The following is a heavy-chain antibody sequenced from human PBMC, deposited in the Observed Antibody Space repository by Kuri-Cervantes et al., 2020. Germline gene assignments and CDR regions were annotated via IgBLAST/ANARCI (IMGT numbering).Heavy chain of an antibody. V-gene: IGHV1-2*04. CDR3: ARDMAGDY. CDR1: GYTFSGYY. CDR2: SHPNSSST. J-gene: IGHJ4*02. D-gene: IGHD3-10*01. Sequence: VKVSCKASGYTFSGYYLHWVRQAAGQGLEWMGWSHPNSSSTNYEQKFQGWVTMTRDTSISTAYMELRSLRSDDTAVYYCARDMAGDYWGQGTLVTVSS.